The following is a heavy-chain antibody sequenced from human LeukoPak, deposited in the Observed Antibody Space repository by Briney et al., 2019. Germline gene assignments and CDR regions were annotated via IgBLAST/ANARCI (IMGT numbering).Heavy chain of an antibody. CDR1: GYTFTGYY. CDR3: ARDPTSYDSSGYIIAGGDY. D-gene: IGHD3-22*01. Sequence: ASVKVSCKASGYTFTGYYMHWVRQAPGQGLEWMGWINPNSGGTNYAQKFQGRVTMTRDTSISTAYMELSRLRSDDTAVYYCARDPTSYDSSGYIIAGGDYWGQGTLVTVSS. V-gene: IGHV1-2*02. J-gene: IGHJ4*02. CDR2: INPNSGGT.